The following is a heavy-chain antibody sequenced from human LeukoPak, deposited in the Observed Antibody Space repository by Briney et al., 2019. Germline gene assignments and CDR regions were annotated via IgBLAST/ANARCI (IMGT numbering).Heavy chain of an antibody. Sequence: GGSLRLSCAGSGFIVSRSHISWVRQAPGKGLQWVSSLYSGGSIHYADPVKGRFTISRDTSRNTVSLQMNSLRVEDTAVYYCARDLNVDSSMFGHWGQGTPVTVSS. J-gene: IGHJ5*02. V-gene: IGHV3-53*01. D-gene: IGHD5-12*01. CDR1: GFIVSRSH. CDR3: ARDLNVDSSMFGH. CDR2: LYSGGSI.